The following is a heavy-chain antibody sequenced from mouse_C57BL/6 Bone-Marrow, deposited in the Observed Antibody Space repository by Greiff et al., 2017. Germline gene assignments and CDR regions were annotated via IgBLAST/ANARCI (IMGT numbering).Heavy chain of an antibody. CDR3: ARLRGRAMDY. CDR2: IDPSDSET. D-gene: IGHD1-1*01. Sequence: VQLQQPGAELVRPGSSVKLSCKASGYTFTSYWMHWVKQRPIQGLEWIGNIDPSDSETHYNPQFKDKATLTVVQSSSKAHMQLISLTSEDSAVYYCARLRGRAMDYGGQGTSVTVSS. J-gene: IGHJ4*01. V-gene: IGHV1-52*01. CDR1: GYTFTSYW.